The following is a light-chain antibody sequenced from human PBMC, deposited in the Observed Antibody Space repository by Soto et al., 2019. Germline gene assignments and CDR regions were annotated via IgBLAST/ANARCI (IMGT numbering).Light chain of an antibody. J-gene: IGKJ1*01. CDR2: AAS. CDR1: QSIMSH. V-gene: IGKV1-39*01. Sequence: DIQMTQSPSSLSASVGDRVTITCRASQSIMSHLNWYQHKSGKAPKLLIYAASSLHSGVPSRFSGSGSGTDFPLTISSLQAEDFGTYYCQQAYNPPRTFGQGTKVEIK. CDR3: QQAYNPPRT.